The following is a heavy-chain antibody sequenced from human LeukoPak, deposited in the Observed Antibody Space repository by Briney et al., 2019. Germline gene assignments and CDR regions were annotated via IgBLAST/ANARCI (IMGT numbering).Heavy chain of an antibody. CDR1: GGSFSGYY. Sequence: SETLSLTCAVYGGSFSGYYCSWIRQPPGKGLEWIGEINHSGSTNYNPSLKSRVTISVDTSKNQVSPKLSSVTAADTAVYYCARKRGVKYYFDYWGHGTLVTVSS. CDR2: INHSGST. CDR3: ARKRGVKYYFDY. V-gene: IGHV4-34*01. J-gene: IGHJ4*01.